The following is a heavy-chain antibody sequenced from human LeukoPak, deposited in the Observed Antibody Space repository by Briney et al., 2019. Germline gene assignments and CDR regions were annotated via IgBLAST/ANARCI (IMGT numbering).Heavy chain of an antibody. V-gene: IGHV3-20*01. CDR2: ISKSGRAT. CDR3: ARVPGSHYYYYMDV. Sequence: GGSLRLSCAASGFKFDDYEMSWVRQVPGMGLEYVSGISKSGRATGYGDSVKGRFTISRDNAKNSLFLQMTSLRAEDTALYHCARVPGSHYYYYMDVWGKGAAVTVSS. J-gene: IGHJ6*03. CDR1: GFKFDDYE.